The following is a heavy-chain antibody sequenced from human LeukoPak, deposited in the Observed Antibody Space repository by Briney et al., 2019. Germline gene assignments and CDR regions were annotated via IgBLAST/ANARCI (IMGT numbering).Heavy chain of an antibody. CDR1: GFTFSSYA. Sequence: PGGSLRLSCAASGFTFSSYAMSWVRQAPGKGLEWVSAISGSGGSTYYADSVKGRFTISRDNSKNTLYLQMNSLRAEDTAVYYCAKDRVRGVIITARGWFDPWGQGTLVTVSS. D-gene: IGHD3-10*01. V-gene: IGHV3-23*01. CDR3: AKDRVRGVIITARGWFDP. J-gene: IGHJ5*02. CDR2: ISGSGGST.